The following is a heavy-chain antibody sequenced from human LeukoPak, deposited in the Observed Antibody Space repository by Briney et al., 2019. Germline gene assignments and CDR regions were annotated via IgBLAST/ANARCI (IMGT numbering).Heavy chain of an antibody. D-gene: IGHD6-13*01. Sequence: ASVKVSCKASGYTFTSYGISWVRQAPGQGLEWMGWISAYNGNTNYAQKLQDRVTMTTDTSTSTAYMELRSLRSDDTAVYYCARDRGSSWYGSPLLFFYYGMDVWGQGTTVTVSS. CDR1: GYTFTSYG. V-gene: IGHV1-18*01. J-gene: IGHJ6*02. CDR2: ISAYNGNT. CDR3: ARDRGSSWYGSPLLFFYYGMDV.